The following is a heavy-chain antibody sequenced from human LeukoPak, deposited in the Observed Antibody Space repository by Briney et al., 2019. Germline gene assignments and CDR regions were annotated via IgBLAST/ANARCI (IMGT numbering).Heavy chain of an antibody. V-gene: IGHV4-59*01. CDR1: GGSISTYY. CDR3: ARGPAGPYYFDY. Sequence: SETLSLTCTVSGGSISTYYWTWIRQPPGKGLEWIGCIYYSGSTNYNPSLRSRVTISLDTSKNQFSLKLSSVTAADTAVYYCARGPAGPYYFDYWGQGTLVTVSS. D-gene: IGHD2-2*01. J-gene: IGHJ4*02. CDR2: IYYSGST.